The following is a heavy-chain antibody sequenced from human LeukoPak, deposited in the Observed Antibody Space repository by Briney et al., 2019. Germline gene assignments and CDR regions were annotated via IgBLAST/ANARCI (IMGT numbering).Heavy chain of an antibody. V-gene: IGHV1-46*01. Sequence: ASVKVSCKASGYTFTSYYMHWVRRAPGQGLEWMGIINPSGGSTSYAQKFQGRVTMTRDTSTSTVYMELSSLRSEDTAVYYCARERVVRGLWFGGLFDYWGQGTLVTVSS. CDR3: ARERVVRGLWFGGLFDY. D-gene: IGHD3-10*01. J-gene: IGHJ4*02. CDR2: INPSGGST. CDR1: GYTFTSYY.